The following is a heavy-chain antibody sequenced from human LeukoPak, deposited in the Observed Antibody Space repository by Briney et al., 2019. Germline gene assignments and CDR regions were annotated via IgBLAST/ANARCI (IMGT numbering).Heavy chain of an antibody. CDR1: GGSFSGYY. J-gene: IGHJ4*02. CDR3: ASGDGGNSDADY. V-gene: IGHV4-34*01. Sequence: SETLSPTCVVYGGSFSGYYWSWIRQPPGKGLEWIGEINHSGSTNYNPSLKSRVTISVDTSKNQFSLKLSSVTAADTAVYYCASGDGGNSDADYWGQGTLVTVSS. CDR2: INHSGST. D-gene: IGHD4-23*01.